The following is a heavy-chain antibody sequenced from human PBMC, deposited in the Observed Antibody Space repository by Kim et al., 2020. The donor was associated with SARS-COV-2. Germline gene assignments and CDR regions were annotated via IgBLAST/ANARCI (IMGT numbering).Heavy chain of an antibody. Sequence: GGSLRLSCAASGFTFSSYWMNWVRQAPGKGLVWVSRINSDGGTTSYADSVKGRFTISRDNAKSTLYLQMKSMRAEETAVYYCASRRYTGTDYNFDYWGQG. V-gene: IGHV3-74*01. D-gene: IGHD1-26*01. J-gene: IGHJ4*02. CDR2: INSDGGTT. CDR1: GFTFSSYW. CDR3: ASRRYTGTDYNFDY.